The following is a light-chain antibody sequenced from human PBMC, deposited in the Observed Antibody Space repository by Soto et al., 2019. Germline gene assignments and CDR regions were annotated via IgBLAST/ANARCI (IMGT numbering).Light chain of an antibody. Sequence: DIVLTQSPGTLSLSPGERATLSCGASRSVSSSYLAWYQHKPGQAPRLLIYGASNRATGIPDRFSGSGSETDFTLTISRLEPEDFALYYCQQYSSAPTTFGQGTKLEI. CDR2: GAS. V-gene: IGKV3-20*01. CDR1: RSVSSSY. CDR3: QQYSSAPTT. J-gene: IGKJ2*01.